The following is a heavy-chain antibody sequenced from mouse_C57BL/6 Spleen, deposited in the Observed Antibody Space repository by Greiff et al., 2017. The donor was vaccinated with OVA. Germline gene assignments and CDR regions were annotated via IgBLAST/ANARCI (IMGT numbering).Heavy chain of an antibody. CDR1: GYTFTSYW. CDR3: ARSYYGSSYDWYFDV. V-gene: IGHV1-7*01. Sequence: VKLLESGAELAKPGASVKLSCKASGYTFTSYWMHWVKQRPGQGLEWIGYINPSSGYTKYNQKFKDKATLTAYKSSSTAYMQLSSLTYEDSAVYYCARSYYGSSYDWYFDVWGTGTTVTVSS. J-gene: IGHJ1*03. CDR2: INPSSGYT. D-gene: IGHD1-1*01.